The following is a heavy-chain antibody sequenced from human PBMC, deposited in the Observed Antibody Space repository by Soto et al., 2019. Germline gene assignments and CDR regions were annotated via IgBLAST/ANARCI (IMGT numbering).Heavy chain of an antibody. J-gene: IGHJ6*02. CDR2: IIPIFGTA. Sequence: SLKVSCKASGGTFSRYAISWVRQAPGQGLEWMGGIIPIFGTANYAQKFQGRVTITADESTSTAYMELSSLRSEDTAVYYCARQLLAARLYYGMDVWGQGTTVTVSS. V-gene: IGHV1-69*13. D-gene: IGHD6-6*01. CDR1: GGTFSRYA. CDR3: ARQLLAARLYYGMDV.